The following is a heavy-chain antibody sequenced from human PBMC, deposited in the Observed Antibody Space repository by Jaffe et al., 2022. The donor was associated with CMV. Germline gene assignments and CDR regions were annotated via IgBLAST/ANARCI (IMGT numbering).Heavy chain of an antibody. CDR1: GGTFSSYE. D-gene: IGHD6-13*01. V-gene: IGHV1-69*09. CDR3: AREGQRQRLVLMLVY. Sequence: QVQLVQSGAEVKKPGSSVKVSCKTSGGTFSSYEISWVRQAPGQGLEWMGRITPIRGVADYAPKFQGRLSITADTSTNTAYMELSRLKSDDTAVYYCAREGQRQRLVLMLVYWGQGTLVTVSS. CDR2: ITPIRGVA. J-gene: IGHJ4*01.